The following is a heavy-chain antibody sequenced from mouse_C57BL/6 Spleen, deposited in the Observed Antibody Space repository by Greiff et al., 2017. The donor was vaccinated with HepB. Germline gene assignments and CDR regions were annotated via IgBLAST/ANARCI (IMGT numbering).Heavy chain of an antibody. Sequence: QVHVKQPGAELVMPGASVKLSCKASGYTFTSYWMHWVKQRPGQGLEWIGEIDPSDSYTNYNQKFKGKSTLTVDKSSSTAYMQLSSLTSEDSAVYYCARGGYYGSSYGLDWYFDVWGTGTTVTVSS. CDR3: ARGGYYGSSYGLDWYFDV. J-gene: IGHJ1*03. CDR1: GYTFTSYW. D-gene: IGHD1-1*01. V-gene: IGHV1-69*01. CDR2: IDPSDSYT.